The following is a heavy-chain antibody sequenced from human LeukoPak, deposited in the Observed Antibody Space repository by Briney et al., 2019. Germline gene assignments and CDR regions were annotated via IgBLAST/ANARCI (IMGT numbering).Heavy chain of an antibody. V-gene: IGHV1-24*01. Sequence: ASVKVSCKVSGYTLTESSMHWVRQAPGKGLEWMGGFDPEDGETIYAQKFQGRVTMTEDTSTDTAYMELSSLRSEDTAVYYCATVLRRTATKHYYYYYGMDVWGQGTTVTVSS. J-gene: IGHJ6*02. CDR3: ATVLRRTATKHYYYYYGMDV. CDR1: GYTLTESS. CDR2: FDPEDGET. D-gene: IGHD2-15*01.